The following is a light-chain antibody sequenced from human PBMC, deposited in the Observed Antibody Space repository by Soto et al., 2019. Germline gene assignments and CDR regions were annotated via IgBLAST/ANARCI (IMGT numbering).Light chain of an antibody. CDR2: GAS. Sequence: EIVMTQSPATLSVSPGERATLSCRASQSVSRNLAWYQQKPGQAPRLLIYGASTRATGIPARFSGRGSGTEFTLTISSRQSEDFAVYYCQQYNNWPPYTFGQGTKLEIK. V-gene: IGKV3-15*01. CDR3: QQYNNWPPYT. CDR1: QSVSRN. J-gene: IGKJ2*01.